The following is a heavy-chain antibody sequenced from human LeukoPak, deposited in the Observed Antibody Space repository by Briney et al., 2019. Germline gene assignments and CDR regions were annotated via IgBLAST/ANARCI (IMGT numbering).Heavy chain of an antibody. CDR1: GDSISSGDYY. CDR2: INYSGNT. Sequence: PSETLSLTCIVSGDSISSGDYYWSWIRQHPGKDLEWIGYINYSGNTYYNAFLRSRVTISVDTSKNQFSLKLTSVTAADTAVYYCARDRDSGPQHAFGIWGQGTMVTVSS. J-gene: IGHJ3*02. D-gene: IGHD5-12*01. V-gene: IGHV4-31*03. CDR3: ARDRDSGPQHAFGI.